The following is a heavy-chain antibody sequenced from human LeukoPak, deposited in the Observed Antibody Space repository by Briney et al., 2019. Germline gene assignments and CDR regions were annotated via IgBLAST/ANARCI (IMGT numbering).Heavy chain of an antibody. CDR3: ARIEQQLVGNWFDP. CDR2: ISSSSSYI. CDR1: GFTFSSYS. J-gene: IGHJ5*02. Sequence: GGSLRLSCAASGFTFSSYSMNWVRQAPGKGLEWVSPISSSSSYIYYADSVKGRFTVSRDNAKNSLYLQMNSLRAEDTAVYYCARIEQQLVGNWFDPWGQGTLVTVSS. D-gene: IGHD6-13*01. V-gene: IGHV3-21*01.